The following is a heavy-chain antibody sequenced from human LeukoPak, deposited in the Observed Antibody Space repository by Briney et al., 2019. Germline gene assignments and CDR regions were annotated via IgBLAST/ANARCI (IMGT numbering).Heavy chain of an antibody. Sequence: SETLSLTCTVSGGSVSSGSYYWSWIRQPPGKGLGWIGYIYYSGSTNYNPSLKSRVTISVDTSKNQFSLKLSSVTAADTAVYYCARVGYSSGWNRSWGQGTLVTVSS. V-gene: IGHV4-61*01. D-gene: IGHD6-19*01. CDR3: ARVGYSSGWNRS. CDR2: IYYSGST. CDR1: GGSVSSGSYY. J-gene: IGHJ4*02.